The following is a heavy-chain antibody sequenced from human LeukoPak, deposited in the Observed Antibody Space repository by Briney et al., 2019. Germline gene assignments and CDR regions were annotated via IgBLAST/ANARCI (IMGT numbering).Heavy chain of an antibody. CDR2: INPNSGGT. CDR1: GYAFTGYY. CDR3: ARDGITIFGVALDY. Sequence: ASVKVSCKASGYAFTGYYMHWVRQAPGQGLEWMGWINPNSGGTNYAQKFQGRVTMTRDTSISTAYMELSRLRSDDTAVYYCARDGITIFGVALDYWGQGTLVTVSS. D-gene: IGHD3-3*01. V-gene: IGHV1-2*02. J-gene: IGHJ4*02.